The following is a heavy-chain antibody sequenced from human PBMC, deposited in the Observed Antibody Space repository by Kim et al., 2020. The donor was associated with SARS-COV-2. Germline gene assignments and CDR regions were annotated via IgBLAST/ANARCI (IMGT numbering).Heavy chain of an antibody. D-gene: IGHD1-20*01. J-gene: IGHJ4*02. CDR3: VALSGMDPAAAFDH. V-gene: IGHV1-69*01. Sequence: YVQKLQGRVTITADESTSTVYMELSSLKSEDTAVYYCVALSGMDPAAAFDHWGQGTLVTVTS.